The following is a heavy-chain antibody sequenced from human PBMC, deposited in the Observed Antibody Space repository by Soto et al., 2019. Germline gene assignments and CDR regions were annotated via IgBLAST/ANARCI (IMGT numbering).Heavy chain of an antibody. Sequence: QVQLVESGGGVVQPGRSLRLSCAASGLIFSNYAMHWVRQAPGKGLEWVGVISYDGRNQYYAGSVKGRCFLARDNANHTLSLQMNSLRPEDTAVYYCATERVDGAFQVGGHHFDYWGQGILVTVSS. CDR1: GLIFSNYA. J-gene: IGHJ4*02. D-gene: IGHD1-26*01. CDR2: ISYDGRNQ. V-gene: IGHV3-30-3*01. CDR3: ATERVDGAFQVGGHHFDY.